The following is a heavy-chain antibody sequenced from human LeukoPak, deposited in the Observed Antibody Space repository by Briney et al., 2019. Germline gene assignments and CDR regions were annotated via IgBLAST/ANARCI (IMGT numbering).Heavy chain of an antibody. V-gene: IGHV4-59*08. Sequence: SETLSLTCTVSGGSISGYYWSWIRQPPGKGLEWIGYIYYSGSTNYNPSLKSRVTISVDTSRNQFSLKLSSVTAADTAVYYCARLGLMAYARYFDYWGQGTLVTVSS. D-gene: IGHD2-8*01. CDR2: IYYSGST. CDR1: GGSISGYY. CDR3: ARLGLMAYARYFDY. J-gene: IGHJ4*02.